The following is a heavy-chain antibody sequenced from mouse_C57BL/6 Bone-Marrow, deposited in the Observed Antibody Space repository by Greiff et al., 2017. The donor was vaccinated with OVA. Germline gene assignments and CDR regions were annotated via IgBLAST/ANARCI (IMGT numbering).Heavy chain of an antibody. CDR3: ARLGYGARFGY. D-gene: IGHD1-1*02. V-gene: IGHV1-82*01. Sequence: QVQLQQSGPELVKPGASVKISCKASGYAFSSSWMNWVKQRPGKGLEWIGRIYPGDGDTNYNGKFKGKATLTADKSSSTAYMQLSSLTSEDSAVCFCARLGYGARFGYWGQGTTLTVSS. J-gene: IGHJ2*01. CDR2: IYPGDGDT. CDR1: GYAFSSSW.